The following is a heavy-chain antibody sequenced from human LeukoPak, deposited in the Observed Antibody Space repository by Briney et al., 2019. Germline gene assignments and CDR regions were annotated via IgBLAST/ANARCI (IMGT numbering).Heavy chain of an antibody. D-gene: IGHD3-22*01. Sequence: ASVKVSCKASGGTFSRFTISWVRQAPGQGLEWMGGITPMFGTANFAQKFQGRVSITADESTSTAFMELSSLRSEDTAVYYCAREWGLESSGYYYAYWGQGTLVTVSS. J-gene: IGHJ4*02. CDR2: ITPMFGTA. V-gene: IGHV1-69*13. CDR3: AREWGLESSGYYYAY. CDR1: GGTFSRFT.